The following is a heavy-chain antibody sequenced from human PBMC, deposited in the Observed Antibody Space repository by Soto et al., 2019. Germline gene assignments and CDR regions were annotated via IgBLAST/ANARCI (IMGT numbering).Heavy chain of an antibody. CDR2: ISGSGGST. V-gene: IGHV3-23*01. CDR1: GFTFSSYA. D-gene: IGHD3-16*02. CDR3: AKDAPTFGGVIVPSGDY. J-gene: IGHJ4*02. Sequence: EVQLLESGGGLVQPGGSLRLSCAVSGFTFSSYAMSWVRQAPGKGLEWVSAISGSGGSTYYADSVKGRFTISRDNSKNTLYLQMNSLRAEDTAVYYCAKDAPTFGGVIVPSGDYWGQGTLVTVSS.